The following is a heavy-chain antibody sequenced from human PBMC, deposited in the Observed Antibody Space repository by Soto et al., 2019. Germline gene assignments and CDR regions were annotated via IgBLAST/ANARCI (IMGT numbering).Heavy chain of an antibody. J-gene: IGHJ5*02. CDR3: ARGDCSGGSCYEYNWFDP. CDR2: IYYSGST. D-gene: IGHD2-15*01. V-gene: IGHV4-31*03. CDR1: GGSISSGNYY. Sequence: SEILSLTCTVSGGSISSGNYYWSWIRQHPGKGLEWIGYIYYSGSTSYNPSLKSRVTISVDTSKNQFSLKLSSVTAADTAVYYCARGDCSGGSCYEYNWFDPWGQGTLVTVSS.